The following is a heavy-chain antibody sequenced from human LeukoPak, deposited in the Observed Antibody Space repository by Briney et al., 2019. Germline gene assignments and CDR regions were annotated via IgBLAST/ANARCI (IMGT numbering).Heavy chain of an antibody. CDR2: IYGGGST. V-gene: IGHV3-53*01. J-gene: IGHJ2*01. D-gene: IGHD6-13*01. CDR3: ARGAAAGWYFDL. Sequence: GGSLRLSCEASGFTVSSNYMSWVRQAPGQGLDWVSVIYGGGSTYYADSVKGRFTISRDTSKSTLYLQMNSLRAEDTAVYYCARGAAAGWYFDLWGRGTLVTVSS. CDR1: GFTVSSNY.